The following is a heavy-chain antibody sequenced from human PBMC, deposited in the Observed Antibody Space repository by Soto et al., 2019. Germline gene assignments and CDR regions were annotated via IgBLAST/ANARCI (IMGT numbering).Heavy chain of an antibody. J-gene: IGHJ6*02. CDR1: GFTVSSNY. CDR2: IYSGGST. V-gene: IGHV3-66*01. Sequence: EVPLVESGGGLVQPGGSLRLSCAASGFTVSSNYMSWVRQAPGKGLEWVSVIYSGGSTYYADSVKGRFTISRDNSKNTLYLQMNSLRAEDTAVYYCARDRRHYYGMDVWGQGTTVTVSS. CDR3: ARDRRHYYGMDV.